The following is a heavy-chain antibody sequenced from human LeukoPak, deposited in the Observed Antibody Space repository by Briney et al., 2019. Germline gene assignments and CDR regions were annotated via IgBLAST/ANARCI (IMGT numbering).Heavy chain of an antibody. J-gene: IGHJ4*02. V-gene: IGHV3-64*01. CDR3: TRDGTSGWHFDY. Sequence: GGSLRLSCAASGFTFSSYPMHWVRQAPGKGLEYVSSILSNGGTTSYANSVKGRFTISRDNSRNTLYLQMGSLRADDMAVYYCTRDGTSGWHFDYWGQGTLVTVSS. D-gene: IGHD6-19*01. CDR1: GFTFSSYP. CDR2: ILSNGGTT.